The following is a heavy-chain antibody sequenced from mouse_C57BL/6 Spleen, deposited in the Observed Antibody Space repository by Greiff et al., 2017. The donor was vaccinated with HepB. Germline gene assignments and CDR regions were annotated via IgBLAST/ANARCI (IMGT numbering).Heavy chain of an antibody. CDR1: GFTFSSYG. V-gene: IGHV5-6*01. J-gene: IGHJ4*01. CDR2: ISSGGSYT. CDR3: AGRGAMDY. Sequence: EVHLVESGGDLVKPGGSLKLSCAASGFTFSSYGMSWVRQTPDKRLEWVATISSGGSYTYYPDSVKGRFTISRDNAKNTLYLQMSSLKSEDTAMYYCAGRGAMDYWGQGTSVTVSS.